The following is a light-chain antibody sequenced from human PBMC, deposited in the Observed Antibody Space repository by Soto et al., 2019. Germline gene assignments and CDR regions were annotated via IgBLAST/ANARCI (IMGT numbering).Light chain of an antibody. CDR1: SSDVGGYDY. CDR3: SSFVAGNNYWV. V-gene: IGLV2-8*01. Sequence: QSVLTQPPSASGSPGRSVTISCTGTSSDVGGYDYVSWFQQHPGKAPKLIIYEVTKRPSGVPDRFSAPKSGNTASLTVSGLQAEDEADYYCSSFVAGNNYWVFGGGTKVTVL. CDR2: EVT. J-gene: IGLJ3*02.